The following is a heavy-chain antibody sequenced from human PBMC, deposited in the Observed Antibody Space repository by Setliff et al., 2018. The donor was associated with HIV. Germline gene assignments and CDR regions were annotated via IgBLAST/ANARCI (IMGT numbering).Heavy chain of an antibody. CDR2: IYPGDSDT. CDR3: AKGSNYFGEANDAFEI. J-gene: IGHJ3*02. Sequence: GESLKISCKGSGYSFTSYWIGWVRQMPGKGLEWMGIIYPGDSDTRYSPSFQGQVTISADKSISTAYLQWSSLKASDTAMYYCAKGSNYFGEANDAFEIWGQGTMVTVSS. CDR1: GYSFTSYW. D-gene: IGHD3-10*01. V-gene: IGHV5-51*01.